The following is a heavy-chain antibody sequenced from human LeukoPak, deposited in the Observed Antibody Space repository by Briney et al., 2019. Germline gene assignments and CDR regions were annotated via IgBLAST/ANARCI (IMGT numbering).Heavy chain of an antibody. Sequence: GGSLRLSCVASGFTFSSYAMNWVRQAPGKGLEWVSDISGSGDMTYYADSVKGRFTISRDNSKNTVYLQMNGLRAEDTAVYFCARSQTNAVYYYGMDVWGQGTTVTVSS. J-gene: IGHJ6*02. CDR2: ISGSGDMT. CDR1: GFTFSSYA. CDR3: ARSQTNAVYYYGMDV. D-gene: IGHD2-8*01. V-gene: IGHV3-23*01.